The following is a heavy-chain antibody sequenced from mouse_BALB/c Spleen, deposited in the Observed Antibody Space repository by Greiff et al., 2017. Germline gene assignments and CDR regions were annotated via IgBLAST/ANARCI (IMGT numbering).Heavy chain of an antibody. CDR2: IHYSGST. CDR1: GYSITSGYS. Sequence: EVKLLQSGPDLVKPSQSLSLTCTVTGYSITSGYSWHWIRQFPGNKLEWMGYIHYSGSTNYNPSLKSRISITRDTSKNQFFLQLNSVTTEDTATYYCAREGIWAYCGCYFDDWGQGTTLTVSS. V-gene: IGHV3-1*02. J-gene: IGHJ2*01. CDR3: AREGIWAYCGCYFDD. D-gene: IGHD2-9*01.